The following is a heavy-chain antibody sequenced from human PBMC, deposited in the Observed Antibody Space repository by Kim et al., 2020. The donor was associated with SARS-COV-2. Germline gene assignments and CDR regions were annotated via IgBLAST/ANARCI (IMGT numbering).Heavy chain of an antibody. J-gene: IGHJ4*02. V-gene: IGHV3-9*01. CDR3: AKFSGTRVKSQQLPTPGY. Sequence: KGRFTISRDNAKISLYLQMNSLRAEDTALYYCAKFSGTRVKSQQLPTPGYWGQGTLVTVSS. D-gene: IGHD6-13*01.